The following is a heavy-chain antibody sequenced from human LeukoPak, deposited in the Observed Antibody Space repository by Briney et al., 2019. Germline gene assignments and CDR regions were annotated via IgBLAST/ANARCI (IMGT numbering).Heavy chain of an antibody. CDR3: AREIDGYNRFDY. Sequence: GGSLRLSCAASGFTFSSYWMSWVRQAPGKGLEWVANINQDGSEKYYVDSVKGRFTISRDNVKNSLYLQMNSLRAEDTAVFYCAREIDGYNRFDYWGQGTLVTVSS. V-gene: IGHV3-7*01. CDR1: GFTFSSYW. J-gene: IGHJ4*02. CDR2: INQDGSEK. D-gene: IGHD5-24*01.